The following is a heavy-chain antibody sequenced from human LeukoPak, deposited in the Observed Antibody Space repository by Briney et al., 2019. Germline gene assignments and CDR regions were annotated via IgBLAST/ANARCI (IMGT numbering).Heavy chain of an antibody. Sequence: SETLSLTCTVSGGSISSSSYYWGWIRQPPGKGLEWIGSIYYSGSTYYNPSLKSRVTISVDTSKNQFSLKLSSVTAADTAVYYCARKGDGDYDGYYYYMDVWGKGTTVTVSS. CDR1: GGSISSSSYY. J-gene: IGHJ6*03. D-gene: IGHD4-17*01. CDR3: ARKGDGDYDGYYYYMDV. V-gene: IGHV4-39*07. CDR2: IYYSGST.